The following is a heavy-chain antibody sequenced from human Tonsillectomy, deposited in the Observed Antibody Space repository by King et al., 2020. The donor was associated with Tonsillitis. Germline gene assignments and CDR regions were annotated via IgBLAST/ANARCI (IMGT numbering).Heavy chain of an antibody. CDR3: ARAMLVVVRNGYAFDI. CDR1: GFTFDDYA. D-gene: IGHD3-22*01. V-gene: IGHV3-20*01. J-gene: IGHJ3*02. CDR2: IDWNADST. Sequence: VQLVESGGGVVRPGGSLRLSCEASGFTFDDYAIRWVRQAPGKGLEWVSGIDWNADSTSYAESVKGRFTISRDNAMKSLYLQMNSLRAEDTALYHCARAMLVVVRNGYAFDIWGLGAMVTVSS.